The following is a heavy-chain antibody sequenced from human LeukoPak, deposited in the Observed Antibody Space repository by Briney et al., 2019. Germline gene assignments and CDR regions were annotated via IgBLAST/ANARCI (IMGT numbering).Heavy chain of an antibody. Sequence: PSETLSLTCTVSGGSISSYYWSWIRQPPGKGLEWIGYIYYSGSTNYNPSLKSRVTISVDTSKNQFSLKLSSVTAADTAVYYCARFPCSGDSCYSGIRAFDIWGQGTMVIVSS. D-gene: IGHD2-15*01. CDR2: IYYSGST. J-gene: IGHJ3*02. CDR1: GGSISSYY. CDR3: ARFPCSGDSCYSGIRAFDI. V-gene: IGHV4-59*12.